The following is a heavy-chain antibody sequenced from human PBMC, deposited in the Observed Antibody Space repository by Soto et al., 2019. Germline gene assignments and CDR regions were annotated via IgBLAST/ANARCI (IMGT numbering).Heavy chain of an antibody. Sequence: QVQLQESGPGLVKSSQTLSLTCTDSGGSISRGGSYRSWILQRPGKSLEEIGYILYSDSFYYTSSLEGRALILAESSKNQLALKLIYVTDADTAVYYCARSPDTPPMFGVGRPYFVDFWGPVTLVTVSS. D-gene: IGHD3-3*01. CDR3: ARSPDTPPMFGVGRPYFVDF. J-gene: IGHJ4*02. CDR2: ILYSDSF. CDR1: GGSISRGGSY. V-gene: IGHV4-31*03.